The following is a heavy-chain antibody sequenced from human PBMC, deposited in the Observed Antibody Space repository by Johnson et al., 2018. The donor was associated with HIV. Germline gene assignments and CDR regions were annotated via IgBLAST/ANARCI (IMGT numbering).Heavy chain of an antibody. V-gene: IGHV3-11*04. Sequence: QVQLVESGGGVVRPGGSLRLSCAASGFTFSDYYMSWISQAPGKGLEWVSYISISGSTIYYADSLKGRFTISRDNSKNTLYLQMNSLRAEDTAVYYCARPYDSSGGGAFDIWGQGTMVTVSS. J-gene: IGHJ3*02. CDR1: GFTFSDYY. CDR2: ISISGSTI. D-gene: IGHD3-22*01. CDR3: ARPYDSSGGGAFDI.